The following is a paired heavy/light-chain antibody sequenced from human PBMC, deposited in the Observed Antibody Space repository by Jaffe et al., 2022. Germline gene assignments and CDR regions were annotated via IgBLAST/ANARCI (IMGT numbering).Heavy chain of an antibody. Sequence: QVQLQESGPGLVKPSETLSLTCAVSGFSVSINYYWGWIRQPPGKGLEWVGSVHHSGNTYYNPSLKSRLTISLDTSKNHFSLKLSFVTAADTAVYYCVRHSDSTGTTAFDIWGQGTMVTVSS. J-gene: IGHJ3*02. CDR1: GFSVSINYY. CDR3: VRHSDSTGTTAFDI. CDR2: VHHSGNT. V-gene: IGHV4-38-2*01. D-gene: IGHD1-1*01.
Light chain of an antibody. CDR2: DAS. CDR1: QSVRSF. Sequence: EIVLTQSPATLSLSPGDRATLSCRASQSVRSFLAWYQQKPGQAPRLLIYDASNRATGIPARFSGSGSGTDFTLTISSLEPEDFAVYYCQQRSSWPPLTFGGGTKVEIK. J-gene: IGKJ4*01. V-gene: IGKV3-11*01. CDR3: QQRSSWPPLT.